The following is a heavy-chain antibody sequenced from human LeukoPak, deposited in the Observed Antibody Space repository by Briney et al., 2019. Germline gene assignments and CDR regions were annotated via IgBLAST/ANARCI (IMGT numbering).Heavy chain of an antibody. V-gene: IGHV3-7*01. D-gene: IGHD6-19*01. CDR3: ARFDSSGWPYYYYYGMDV. CDR1: GLTFSSYW. Sequence: GGSLRLSCAASGLTFSSYWMSWVRQAPGKGLEWVANIKQDGSEKYYVDSVKGRFTISRDNAKNSLYLQMNSLRAEDTAVYYCARFDSSGWPYYYYYGMDVWGQGTTVTVSS. CDR2: IKQDGSEK. J-gene: IGHJ6*02.